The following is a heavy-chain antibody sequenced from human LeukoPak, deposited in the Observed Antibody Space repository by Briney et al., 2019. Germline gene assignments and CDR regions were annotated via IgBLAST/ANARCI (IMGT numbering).Heavy chain of an antibody. D-gene: IGHD3-22*01. V-gene: IGHV4-4*08. CDR3: ARGTYYYDSSGYCFDY. CDR1: GGSFSGYY. J-gene: IGHJ4*02. CDR2: IYTSGST. Sequence: SETLSLTCAVYGGSFSGYYWSWIRQPPGKGLEWIGRIYTSGSTNYNPSLKSRVTISVDTSKNQFSLKLSSVTAADTAVYYCARGTYYYDSSGYCFDYWGQGTLVTVSS.